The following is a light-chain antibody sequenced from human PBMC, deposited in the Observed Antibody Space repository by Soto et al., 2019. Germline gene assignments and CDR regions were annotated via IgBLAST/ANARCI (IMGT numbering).Light chain of an antibody. J-gene: IGKJ5*01. CDR2: GVS. Sequence: EIVLTQSPGTLSLSPGERATLSCRASQSVSSSYLAWYQQKPGQAPRLLIYGVSSSATGIPDRFSGSGSGTDFTLTISRLEPEDFAVYYCQQYGNSPLVTFGQGTRLEI. CDR3: QQYGNSPLVT. V-gene: IGKV3-20*01. CDR1: QSVSSSY.